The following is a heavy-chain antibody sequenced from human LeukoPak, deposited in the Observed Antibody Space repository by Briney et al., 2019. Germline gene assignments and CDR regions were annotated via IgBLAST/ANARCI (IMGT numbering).Heavy chain of an antibody. V-gene: IGHV3-7*01. D-gene: IGHD1-7*01. CDR2: INQDGSEK. CDR3: ARGELPWFDP. CDR1: GLTFSRYW. J-gene: IGHJ5*02. Sequence: GGSLRLSCAPSGLTFSRYWMTWVRQAPGKGLEWVANINQDGSEKYYVDSVKGRFTISRDNAKNSLYLQMKSLRAEDTAVYYCARGELPWFDPWGQGALVTVSS.